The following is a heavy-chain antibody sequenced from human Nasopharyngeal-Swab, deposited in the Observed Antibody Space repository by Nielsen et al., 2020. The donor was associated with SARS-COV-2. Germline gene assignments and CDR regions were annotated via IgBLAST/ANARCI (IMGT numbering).Heavy chain of an antibody. J-gene: IGHJ4*02. CDR1: GGSFSGYY. V-gene: IGHV4-34*01. CDR2: INHSGST. Sequence: GSLRLSCAVYGGSFSGYYWSWIRQPPGKGLEWIGEINHSGSTNYNPSLKNRVTISVDTSKNQFSLKLSSVTAADTAVYYCARGPLGYCTGGVCYGLDYWGQGTLVTVSS. CDR3: ARGPLGYCTGGVCYGLDY. D-gene: IGHD2-8*02.